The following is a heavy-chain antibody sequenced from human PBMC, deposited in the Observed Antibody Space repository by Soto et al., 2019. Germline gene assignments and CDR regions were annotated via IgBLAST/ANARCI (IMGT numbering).Heavy chain of an antibody. V-gene: IGHV3-48*03. CDR1: GFTFSSYE. CDR3: VRDLHEPLPADVLQVAN. Sequence: EVQLVESGGDLVQPGGSLRLSCAASGFTFSSYEMHWVRQAPGKGLEWISYISSTGSGTHYADSVKGRFTISRDNARNSLARQKNSLRAEDTAIYYCVRDLHEPLPADVLQVANWGQGTQVTVSS. CDR2: ISSTGSGT. D-gene: IGHD1-1*01. J-gene: IGHJ4*02.